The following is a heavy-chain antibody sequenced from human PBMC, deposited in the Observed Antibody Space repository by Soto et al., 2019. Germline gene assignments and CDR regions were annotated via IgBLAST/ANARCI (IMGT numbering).Heavy chain of an antibody. CDR2: ISHDSRPI. CDR3: AKRPGSGWNHHYCGMDV. J-gene: IGHJ6*02. Sequence: QVHLEESGGGVVQPGRSLRLSCAASGFSFSSYGMHWVRQAPAKGLEWVAVISHDSRPISYADSVRGRFAISRDNSKSALYLEMNSLRLEDTAVYYCAKRPGSGWNHHYCGMDVWGQGTTVTVS. CDR1: GFSFSSYG. D-gene: IGHD6-19*01. V-gene: IGHV3-30*18.